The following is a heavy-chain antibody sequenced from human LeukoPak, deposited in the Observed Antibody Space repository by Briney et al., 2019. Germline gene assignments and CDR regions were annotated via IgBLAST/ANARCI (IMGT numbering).Heavy chain of an antibody. J-gene: IGHJ4*02. V-gene: IGHV3-13*01. Sequence: GSLRLSCAASGFTVSSYATHWVRQPIGKGLEWVSALGIAGDTFYPGSVKGRFTISRENAKNSLYLQTNSLRAEDTAMYYCARQKQSHGNFDYWGLGTLVTVSS. CDR3: ARQKQSHGNFDY. CDR1: GFTVSSYA. D-gene: IGHD1-26*01. CDR2: LGIAGDT.